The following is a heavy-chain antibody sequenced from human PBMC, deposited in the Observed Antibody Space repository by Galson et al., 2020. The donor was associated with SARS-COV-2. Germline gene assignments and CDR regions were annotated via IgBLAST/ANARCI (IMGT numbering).Heavy chain of an antibody. V-gene: IGHV4-39*07. J-gene: IGHJ3*02. CDR2: IFYSGST. CDR3: ARRSRALRDAYI. D-gene: IGHD3-16*01. Sequence: SQTLSLSCIVSNGSITSSSYYWGWIRQPPGKGLQWIGSIFYSGSTNYNPSLKSRVTVSLYTSKRQFSLKLTSVTAADTAVYYCARRSRALRDAYIWGPGTMVTVSS. CDR1: NGSITSSSYY.